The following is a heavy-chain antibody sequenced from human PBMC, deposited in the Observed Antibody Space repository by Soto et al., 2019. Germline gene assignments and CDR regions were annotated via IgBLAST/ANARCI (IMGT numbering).Heavy chain of an antibody. V-gene: IGHV4-30-2*01. J-gene: IGHJ4*02. D-gene: IGHD3-10*01. CDR3: ARENNVLPGGYFDY. Sequence: QLQLQESGSGLVKPSQTLSLTCAVSGGSISSGGYSWSWIRQPPGKGLEWIGNIYHSGSTYYNPSLKSRVPISVDRSKNQFSLKLSSVTAADTAVYYCARENNVLPGGYFDYWGQGTLVTVSS. CDR2: IYHSGST. CDR1: GGSISSGGYS.